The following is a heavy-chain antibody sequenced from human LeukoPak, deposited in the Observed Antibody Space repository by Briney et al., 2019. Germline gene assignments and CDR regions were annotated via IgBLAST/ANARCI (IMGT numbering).Heavy chain of an antibody. V-gene: IGHV1-69*01. CDR1: GAALSIYA. J-gene: IGHJ3*02. CDR2: VIPIFGTA. D-gene: IGHD3-3*01. CDR3: PVNSTIFGVVITYPWAFDI. Sequence: SGKVSCTASGAALSIYAIGWVRHAPGQGIEWMGGVIPIFGTANSAQKFPGRVTFTADESSRTASLELSSLGSEDTGVYYCPVNSTIFGVVITYPWAFDIWGQGTMVTVSS.